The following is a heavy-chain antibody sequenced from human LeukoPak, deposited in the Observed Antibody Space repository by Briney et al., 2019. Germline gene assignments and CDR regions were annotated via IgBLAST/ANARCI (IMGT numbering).Heavy chain of an antibody. V-gene: IGHV4-30-4*08. CDR3: ARAGAYYYYGMDV. CDR2: IYYSGST. Sequence: SETLSLTCTVSGGSISSGGYYWSWIRQHPGKGLEWIGYIYYSGSTYYDPSLKSRVTISVDTSKNQFSLKLSSVTAADTAVYYCARAGAYYYYGMDVWGQGTTVTVSS. CDR1: GGSISSGGYY. J-gene: IGHJ6*02. D-gene: IGHD4-17*01.